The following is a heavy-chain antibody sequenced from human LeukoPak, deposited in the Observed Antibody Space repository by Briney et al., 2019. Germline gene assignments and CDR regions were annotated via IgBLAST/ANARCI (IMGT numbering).Heavy chain of an antibody. J-gene: IGHJ5*02. CDR1: GFTFSSYS. V-gene: IGHV3-21*01. Sequence: GGSLRLSCAASGFTFSSYSMNWVRQAPGKGLEWVSSISSSSSYIYYADSVKGRFTISRDNAKNSLYLQMNSLRAEDTAVYYCARDRCSSTSCLNWFDPWGQGTLVTVSS. CDR2: ISSSSSYI. CDR3: ARDRCSSTSCLNWFDP. D-gene: IGHD2-2*01.